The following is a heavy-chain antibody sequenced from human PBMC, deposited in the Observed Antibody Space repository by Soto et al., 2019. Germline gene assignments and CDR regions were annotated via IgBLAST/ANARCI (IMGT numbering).Heavy chain of an antibody. CDR3: AKGVEGYVVSSFVS. V-gene: IGHV3-23*01. CDR1: GFIFSDYA. D-gene: IGHD5-12*01. CDR2: ITSSGSST. J-gene: IGHJ4*02. Sequence: EVQLLESGGGGVQPGGSLRLSCAASGFIFSDYAMTWVRQTPGKGLEWVSAITSSGSSTYFADSLKGRITISRDNSKNTLSLQMDSVRVEATAIYYCAKGVEGYVVSSFVSWGQGALVTVSS.